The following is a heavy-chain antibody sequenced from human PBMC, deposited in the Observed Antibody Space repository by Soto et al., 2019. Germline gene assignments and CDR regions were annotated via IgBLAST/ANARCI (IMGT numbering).Heavy chain of an antibody. D-gene: IGHD2-21*02. J-gene: IGHJ5*02. CDR1: GFTFSDYY. Sequence: PWGSLRLSCAASGFTFSDYYMSWIRQAPGKGLEWVSYISSSGSTIYYADSVKGRFTISRDNAKNSLYLQMNSLRAEDTAVYYCASTSWVTGGWFDPWGQGTLVTVSS. CDR2: ISSSGSTI. CDR3: ASTSWVTGGWFDP. V-gene: IGHV3-11*04.